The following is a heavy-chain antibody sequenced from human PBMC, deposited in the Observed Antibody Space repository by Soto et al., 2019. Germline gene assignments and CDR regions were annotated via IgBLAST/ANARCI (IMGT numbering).Heavy chain of an antibody. CDR3: ARDGEQWLVGNNYYYYYGMDV. CDR2: ISAYNGNT. D-gene: IGHD6-19*01. CDR1: GYTFTSYG. V-gene: IGHV1-18*04. Sequence: ASVKVSCKASGYTFTSYGISWVRQAPGQGLEWMGWISAYNGNTNYAQKLQGRVTMTTDTSTSTAYMELRSLGSDDTAVYYCARDGEQWLVGNNYYYYYGMDVWGQGLTVT. J-gene: IGHJ6*02.